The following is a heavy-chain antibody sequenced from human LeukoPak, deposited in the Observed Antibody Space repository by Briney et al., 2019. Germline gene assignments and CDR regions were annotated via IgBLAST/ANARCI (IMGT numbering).Heavy chain of an antibody. CDR2: ISYDGSNK. Sequence: GGSLRLSCAASGFTFSSYAMHWVRQAPGKGLEWVAVISYDGSNKYYADSVKGRFTISRDNSKNTLYLQMNSLRAEDTAVYYCARGKYDSTDQYYFDYWGQGTLVTVSS. J-gene: IGHJ4*02. D-gene: IGHD3-22*01. V-gene: IGHV3-30-3*01. CDR1: GFTFSSYA. CDR3: ARGKYDSTDQYYFDY.